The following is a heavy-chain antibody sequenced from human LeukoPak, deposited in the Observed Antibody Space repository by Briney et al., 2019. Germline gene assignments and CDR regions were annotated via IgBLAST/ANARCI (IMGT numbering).Heavy chain of an antibody. CDR1: GFTFSTYC. D-gene: IGHD6-6*01. CDR3: ARGAARAYYMDV. Sequence: GGSLRLSCAASGFTFSTYCMHWVRQPPGKGLVWVSQICTDGGSIKYADSVRGRFTISRDNAKNTLYLQMNSLRAEDTAVYYCARGAARAYYMDVWGKGTTVTVSS. J-gene: IGHJ6*03. CDR2: ICTDGGSI. V-gene: IGHV3-74*01.